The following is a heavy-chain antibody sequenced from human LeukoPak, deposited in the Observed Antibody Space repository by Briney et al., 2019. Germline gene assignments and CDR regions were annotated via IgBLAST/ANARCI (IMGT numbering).Heavy chain of an antibody. CDR2: IYYSGST. J-gene: IGHJ4*02. V-gene: IGHV4-59*08. D-gene: IGHD6-13*01. CDR3: ARRDSSSCIDY. Sequence: SETLSLTCTVSGGSISSYYWSWIRQPPGKGLDWIGYIYYSGSTNYNPSLKSRVTISVDTSKNQFSLKLSSVTAADTAVYYCARRDSSSCIDYWGQGTPVTVSS. CDR1: GGSISSYY.